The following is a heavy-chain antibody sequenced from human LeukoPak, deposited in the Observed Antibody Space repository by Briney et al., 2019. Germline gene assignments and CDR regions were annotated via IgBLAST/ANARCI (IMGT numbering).Heavy chain of an antibody. Sequence: SETLSLTCTVSGVSISSSSYFWAWIRQPPGKGLEWIGSIYFRGSISYSPSLKSRVIISVDASQNQFSLRLSSVTAADTAVYYCAREERYCSSTSCYTWDYWGQGNLVIVSS. CDR3: AREERYCSSTSCYTWDY. CDR2: IYFRGSI. V-gene: IGHV4-39*07. CDR1: GVSISSSSYF. J-gene: IGHJ4*02. D-gene: IGHD2-2*02.